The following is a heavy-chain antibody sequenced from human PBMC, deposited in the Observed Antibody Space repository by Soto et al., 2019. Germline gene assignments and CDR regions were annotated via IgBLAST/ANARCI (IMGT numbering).Heavy chain of an antibody. D-gene: IGHD4-17*01. Sequence: GGSLRLSCAASGFTVSSNYMSWVRQAPGKGLEWVSVIYSGGSTYYADSVKGRFTISRDNSKNTLYLQMNSLRAEDTAVYYCARDRPETTVTTHYFDYWGQGTLVTVSS. CDR2: IYSGGST. CDR3: ARDRPETTVTTHYFDY. CDR1: GFTVSSNY. J-gene: IGHJ4*02. V-gene: IGHV3-66*01.